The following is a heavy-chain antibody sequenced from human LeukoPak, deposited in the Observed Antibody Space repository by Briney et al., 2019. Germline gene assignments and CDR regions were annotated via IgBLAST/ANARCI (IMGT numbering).Heavy chain of an antibody. CDR2: IFYTGNT. CDR1: GGSITSSNFY. CDR3: ARNYYDSSGYYIDQFYFDS. V-gene: IGHV4-39*07. J-gene: IGHJ4*02. Sequence: SETLSLTCTVSGGSITSSNFYWGWIRQPPGKGLEWIGSIFYTGNTYYQPSLRGRLSISLDRSKNLFSLRLNSVTAADTAVYYCARNYYDSSGYYIDQFYFDSWGQGTLVTVSS. D-gene: IGHD3-22*01.